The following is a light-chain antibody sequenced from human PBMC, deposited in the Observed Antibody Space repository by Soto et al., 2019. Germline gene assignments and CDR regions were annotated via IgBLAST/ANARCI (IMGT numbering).Light chain of an antibody. Sequence: QSVLTQPATESGSPGPPITKSCTGTSSDVGSYNLVSWYQQHPGKAPKLMIYEVSKRPSGVSNRFSGSKSGNTASLTISGLQAEDEADYYCRSYAGSSTSVFGTGTKVTVL. V-gene: IGLV2-23*02. CDR2: EVS. CDR3: RSYAGSSTSV. CDR1: SSDVGSYNL. J-gene: IGLJ1*01.